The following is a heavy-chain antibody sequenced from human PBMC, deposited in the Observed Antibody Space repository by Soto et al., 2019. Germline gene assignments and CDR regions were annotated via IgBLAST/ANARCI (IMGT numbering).Heavy chain of an antibody. CDR2: ISYDGTKK. J-gene: IGHJ2*01. V-gene: IGHV3-30*18. CDR1: GFTFSSFG. Sequence: GGSLRLSCAASGFTFSSFGIHWVRQAPGKGLEWVAVISYDGTKKYYSDSVKGRFTISRDNSKNTLYLQMNSLRPEDTAVYYCAKVGIAAGTDLWGRGTLVTVSS. CDR3: AKVGIAAGTDL. D-gene: IGHD6-13*01.